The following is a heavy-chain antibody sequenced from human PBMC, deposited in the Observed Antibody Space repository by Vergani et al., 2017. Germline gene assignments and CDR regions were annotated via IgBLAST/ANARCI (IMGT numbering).Heavy chain of an antibody. D-gene: IGHD2-2*02. Sequence: QVQLQQWGAGLLKPSETLSLTCAVYGGSFSGYYWSWIRQPPGKGLEWIGEINHSGSTNYNPSLKSRVTISVDTSKNQFSLKLSSVTAADTAVYYCAIYARRPRAYGMAVWGQRTTVTVSS. V-gene: IGHV4-34*01. J-gene: IGHJ6*02. CDR3: AIYARRPRAYGMAV. CDR2: INHSGST. CDR1: GGSFSGYY.